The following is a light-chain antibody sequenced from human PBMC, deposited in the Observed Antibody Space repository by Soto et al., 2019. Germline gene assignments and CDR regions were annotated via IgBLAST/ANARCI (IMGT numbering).Light chain of an antibody. CDR2: GAS. CDR3: QQYNDWPPKQYT. J-gene: IGKJ2*01. Sequence: EIVMTQSPATLSVSPGERATLSCRASQSVSSNLAWYQQKPGQAPRLLIYGASTRATGIPARFSGSGSGTDFTLTISSLQSEDFAVYYCQQYNDWPPKQYTFGQGTKLEIK. CDR1: QSVSSN. V-gene: IGKV3-15*01.